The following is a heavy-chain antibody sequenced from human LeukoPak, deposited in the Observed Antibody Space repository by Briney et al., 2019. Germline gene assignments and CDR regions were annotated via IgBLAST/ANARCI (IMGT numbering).Heavy chain of an antibody. V-gene: IGHV3-30*18. CDR2: ISYDGSNK. CDR3: AKGTRDYYYYGMDV. J-gene: IGHJ6*02. CDR1: GFTFSSYG. Sequence: GRSLRLSCAASGFTFSSYGMHWVRQAPGKGLEWVAVISYDGSNKYYADSVKGQFTISRDNTKNTLYLQMNSLRAEDTAVYYCAKGTRDYYYYGMDVWGQGTTVTVSS.